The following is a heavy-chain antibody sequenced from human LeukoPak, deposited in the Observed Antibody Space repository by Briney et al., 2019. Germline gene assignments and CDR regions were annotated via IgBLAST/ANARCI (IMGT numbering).Heavy chain of an antibody. V-gene: IGHV1-46*01. CDR1: GYTFTNYY. J-gene: IGHJ4*02. CDR2: INPSGGST. CDR3: ARRAPSIAAAGTKKYYFDY. Sequence: ASVKVSCKASGYTFTNYYVHWVRQAPGQGLEWMGIINPSGGSTSYAQRFQDRVTMTRDTSTNTVYMELNSLTSEDTAVYYCARRAPSIAAAGTKKYYFDYWGQGTLVTVSS. D-gene: IGHD6-13*01.